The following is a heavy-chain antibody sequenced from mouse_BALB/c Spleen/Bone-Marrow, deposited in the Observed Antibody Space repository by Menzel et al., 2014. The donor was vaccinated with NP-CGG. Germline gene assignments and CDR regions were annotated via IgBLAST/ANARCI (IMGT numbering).Heavy chain of an antibody. Sequence: VKLVESGAELVKPGASVKLSCKASGYTFTSYYTYWVKQRPGQGLEWIGEINPSNGGTNFNEKFKSKATLTVDKSSSTAYMQLSSLTFEDSAIYYCTRPYYGYVGYAYWGQGTQVTVSA. D-gene: IGHD1-2*01. CDR3: TRPYYGYVGYAY. J-gene: IGHJ3*01. V-gene: IGHV1S81*02. CDR2: INPSNGGT. CDR1: GYTFTSYY.